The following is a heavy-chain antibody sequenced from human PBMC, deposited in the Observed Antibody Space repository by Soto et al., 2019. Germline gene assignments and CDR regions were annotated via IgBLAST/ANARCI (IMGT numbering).Heavy chain of an antibody. CDR3: ARRSRRYYGSGMVVHDAFDI. CDR2: IIPIFGTA. V-gene: IGHV1-69*01. D-gene: IGHD3-10*01. Sequence: QVQLVQSGAEVKKPGSSVKVSCKASGGTFSSYAISWVRQAPGQGLEWMGGIIPIFGTANYAQKFQGRVTITADESTSTAYMELSSLRSEDTAVYYCARRSRRYYGSGMVVHDAFDIWGQGTMVTVSS. CDR1: GGTFSSYA. J-gene: IGHJ3*02.